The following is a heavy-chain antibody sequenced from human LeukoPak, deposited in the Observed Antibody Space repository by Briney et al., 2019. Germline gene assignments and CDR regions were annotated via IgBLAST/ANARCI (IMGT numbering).Heavy chain of an antibody. D-gene: IGHD3-10*01. CDR3: ARDAPLGGFDY. CDR1: GFTFSSYS. CDR2: ISSSSSYI. J-gene: IGHJ4*02. Sequence: GGSLRLSCAASGFTFSSYSMNWDRQAPGMGLEWVSSISSSSSYIYYADSVKGRFTISRDNAKNSLYLQMNSLRAEDTAVYYCARDAPLGGFDYWGQGTLVTVSS. V-gene: IGHV3-21*01.